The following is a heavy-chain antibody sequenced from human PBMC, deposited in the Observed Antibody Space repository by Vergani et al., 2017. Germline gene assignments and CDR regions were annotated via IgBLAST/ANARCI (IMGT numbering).Heavy chain of an antibody. Sequence: QLQLQESGPGLVKPSETLSLTCTVSGGSISSSSYYWGWIRQPPGKGLEWIGSIYYSGSTYYNPSLKSRVTISVDTSKNQFSLKLSSVTAAATAVYYCARHGGRTYFQHWGQGTLVTVSS. CDR3: ARHGGRTYFQH. CDR1: GGSISSSSYY. J-gene: IGHJ1*01. CDR2: IYYSGST. V-gene: IGHV4-39*01.